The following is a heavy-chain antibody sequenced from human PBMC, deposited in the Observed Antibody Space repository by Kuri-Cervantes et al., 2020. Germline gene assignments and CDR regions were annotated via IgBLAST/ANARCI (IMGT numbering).Heavy chain of an antibody. CDR1: GGSISSSSYY. Sequence: SETLTLTCTVSGGSISSSSYYWGWIRQPPGKGLEWIGSIYYSGSTYYNPSLKSRVTISVDTSKNQFSLKLSSVTAADTAVYYCARDKAGELRYYYGMDVWGQGTTVTVSS. J-gene: IGHJ6*02. D-gene: IGHD3-10*01. CDR3: ARDKAGELRYYYGMDV. CDR2: IYYSGST. V-gene: IGHV4-39*02.